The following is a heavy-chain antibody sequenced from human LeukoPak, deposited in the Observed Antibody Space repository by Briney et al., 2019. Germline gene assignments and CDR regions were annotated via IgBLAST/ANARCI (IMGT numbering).Heavy chain of an antibody. D-gene: IGHD6-19*01. V-gene: IGHV4-34*01. CDR3: ARIGWACVDY. CDR1: GGSFSGYY. Sequence: SETLSLTCAVYGGSFSGYYWSWIRQPPGKGLEWIGEVNHSGSTNYNPSLKNRVTISVDTSKNQFSLKLSSVTAADTAVYYCARIGWACVDYWGQGTLVTVSS. J-gene: IGHJ4*02. CDR2: VNHSGST.